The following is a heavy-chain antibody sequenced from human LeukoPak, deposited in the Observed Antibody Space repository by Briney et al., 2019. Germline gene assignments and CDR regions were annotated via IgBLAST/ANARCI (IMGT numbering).Heavy chain of an antibody. CDR1: GFVVSSNY. CDR3: ARALPEEWSPDAFDI. J-gene: IGHJ3*02. CDR2: IYSGGST. V-gene: IGHV3-53*05. D-gene: IGHD3-3*01. Sequence: GGSLRLSCAASGFVVSSNYMTWVRQAPGKGLEWVSVIYSGGSTYDADSVKGRFTISRDNSKNTVYLQMNSLRTEDTAVYYCARALPEEWSPDAFDIWGQGTMVTVSS.